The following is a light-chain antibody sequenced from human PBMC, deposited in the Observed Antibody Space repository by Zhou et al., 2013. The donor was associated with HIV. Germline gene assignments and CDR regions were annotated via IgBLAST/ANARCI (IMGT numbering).Light chain of an antibody. CDR2: GAS. CDR3: QQYGGSPLYT. Sequence: EIVMTQSPATLSVSPGESATLSCRSSQSVSSHLAWYQQKPGQTPRLLIYGASTRATGIPARFSGSGSGTDFTLTISRLEPEDFAVYYCQQYGGSPLYTFGQGTKLEIK. CDR1: QSVSSH. V-gene: IGKV3-15*01. J-gene: IGKJ2*01.